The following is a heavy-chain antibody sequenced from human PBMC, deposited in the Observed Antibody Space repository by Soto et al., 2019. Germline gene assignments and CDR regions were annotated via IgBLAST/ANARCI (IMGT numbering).Heavy chain of an antibody. CDR2: ISGSGGST. Sequence: EVQLLESGGGLVQPGGSLRLSCAASGFTFSSYAMSWVRQAPGKGLEWVSAISGSGGSTYYADSVKGRFTISRDNSKNTLFLQMNSLRAEDTAVYYCAKTSRGFVVVAPLDYWGQGTLVTVSS. CDR3: AKTSRGFVVVAPLDY. V-gene: IGHV3-23*01. D-gene: IGHD2-2*01. J-gene: IGHJ4*02. CDR1: GFTFSSYA.